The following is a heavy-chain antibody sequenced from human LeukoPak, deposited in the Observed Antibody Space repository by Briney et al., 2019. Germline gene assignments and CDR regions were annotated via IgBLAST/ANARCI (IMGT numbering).Heavy chain of an antibody. J-gene: IGHJ4*02. D-gene: IGHD3-3*01. CDR1: GYSFTSYW. Sequence: GEALQISCKGSGYSFTSYWIGWVRPMPGKGLEWMGIIYPGDSDTRYSPSFQGQVTISADKSITTAYLQWSSLKASDTALYYCARGASGFGVIYWGQGTLVTVSS. V-gene: IGHV5-51*01. CDR3: ARGASGFGVIY. CDR2: IYPGDSDT.